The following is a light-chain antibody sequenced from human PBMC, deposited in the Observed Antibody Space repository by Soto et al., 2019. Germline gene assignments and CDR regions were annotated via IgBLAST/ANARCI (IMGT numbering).Light chain of an antibody. CDR2: WAS. V-gene: IGKV4-1*01. Sequence: DVVMSQSAASLAVSLGERATINCKSSQSFLYSSNNKNYLAWYQQKPGQPPKLLIYWASTRESGVPDRFSGSGSGTDFTLTISSLQAEDVAVYYCQQYYSTPWTFGQGTKVDI. J-gene: IGKJ1*01. CDR3: QQYYSTPWT. CDR1: QSFLYSSNNKNY.